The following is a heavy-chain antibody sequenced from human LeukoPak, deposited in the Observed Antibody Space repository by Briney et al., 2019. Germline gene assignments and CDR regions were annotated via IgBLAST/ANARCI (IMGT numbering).Heavy chain of an antibody. CDR3: ARRGFYDTSGYLFDY. D-gene: IGHD3-22*01. Sequence: GGSLRLSCVASGFIFSRYEMNWVRQAPGKGLEWVSYISTSGSGIYYADSVKGRFTISRDNAKNSLYLQTNSLRAEDTAVYYCARRGFYDTSGYLFDYWGQGTLVTVSS. J-gene: IGHJ4*02. CDR1: GFIFSRYE. CDR2: ISTSGSGI. V-gene: IGHV3-48*03.